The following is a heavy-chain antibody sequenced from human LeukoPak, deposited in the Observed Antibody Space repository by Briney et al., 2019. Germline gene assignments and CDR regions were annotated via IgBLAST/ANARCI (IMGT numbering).Heavy chain of an antibody. CDR3: ARGQPGDP. CDR2: INHSGST. V-gene: IGHV4-39*07. D-gene: IGHD1-1*01. J-gene: IGHJ5*02. Sequence: SETLSLTCTVSGGSISSSSYYWSWIRQPPGKGLEWIGEINHSGSTNYNPSLKSRVTISVDTSKNQFSLKLSSVTAADTAVYYCARGQPGDPWGQGTLVTVSS. CDR1: GGSISSSSYY.